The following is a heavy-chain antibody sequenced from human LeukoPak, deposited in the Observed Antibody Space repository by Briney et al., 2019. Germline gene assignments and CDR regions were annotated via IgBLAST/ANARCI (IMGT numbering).Heavy chain of an antibody. J-gene: IGHJ4*02. CDR2: IWYDGSNK. Sequence: GGSLRLSCAASGFTFSSYGMHWVRQAPGKGLEWVAVIWYDGSNKYYADSVKGRFTISRDNSKNTLYLQMNSLRAEDTAVYYCARWADYCSSTSCLPDYWGQGTLVTASS. CDR1: GFTFSSYG. CDR3: ARWADYCSSTSCLPDY. D-gene: IGHD2-2*01. V-gene: IGHV3-33*01.